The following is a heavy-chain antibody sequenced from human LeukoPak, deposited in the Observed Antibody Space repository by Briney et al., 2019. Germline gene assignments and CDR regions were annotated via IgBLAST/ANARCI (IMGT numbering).Heavy chain of an antibody. CDR3: AKDGAYGSGSLYY. Sequence: PGGSLRLSCAASGFTFSSYGMHWVRQAPGKGLEWVAVISYDGSNKYYADSVKGRFTISRDNSKNTLYLQMNSLRAEDTAVYYCAKDGAYGSGSLYYWGQGTLVTVSS. J-gene: IGHJ4*02. V-gene: IGHV3-30*18. D-gene: IGHD3-10*01. CDR1: GFTFSSYG. CDR2: ISYDGSNK.